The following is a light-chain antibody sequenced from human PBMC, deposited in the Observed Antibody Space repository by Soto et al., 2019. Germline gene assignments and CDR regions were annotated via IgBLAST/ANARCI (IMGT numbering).Light chain of an antibody. V-gene: IGKV1D-12*01. CDR3: QQDNSFTIT. CDR2: EAS. J-gene: IGKJ5*01. CDR1: QGITNR. Sequence: EIQMNQSPSSVSASVGDRVTITCRASQGITNRLAWYQQKPGKAPKLLIYEASSLQSGVPSRISGSGSGTDGTLTISSLKKEDGATYYCQQDNSFTITFGQGTRLEIK.